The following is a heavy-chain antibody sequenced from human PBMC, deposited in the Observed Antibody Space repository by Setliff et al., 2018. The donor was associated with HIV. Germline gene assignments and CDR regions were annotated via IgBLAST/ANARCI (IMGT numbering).Heavy chain of an antibody. CDR2: IYQSGSI. Sequence: SETLSLTCAASGYSIKSGYSTAWIRQPPGPGPQWSGSIYQSGSIYYNPSLQSRVTISVDSSKNQFSLNLFSVTAADTAVYYCARPRRVRSRAWYWFDIWGQGTLVT. D-gene: IGHD6-19*01. V-gene: IGHV4-38-2*01. J-gene: IGHJ5*02. CDR3: ARPRRVRSRAWYWFDI. CDR1: GYSIKSGYS.